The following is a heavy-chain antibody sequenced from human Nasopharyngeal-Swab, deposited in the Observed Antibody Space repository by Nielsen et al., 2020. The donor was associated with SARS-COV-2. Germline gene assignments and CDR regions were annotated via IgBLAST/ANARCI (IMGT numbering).Heavy chain of an antibody. CDR2: INTNTGNP. D-gene: IGHD6-6*01. V-gene: IGHV7-4-1*02. J-gene: IGHJ5*02. Sequence: WVRQAPGQGIEWMGWINTNTGNPTYAQGFTGRFVFSLDTSVSTAYLQISSLKAEDTAVYYCARLIAAPRGNWFDPWGQGTLVTVSS. CDR3: ARLIAAPRGNWFDP.